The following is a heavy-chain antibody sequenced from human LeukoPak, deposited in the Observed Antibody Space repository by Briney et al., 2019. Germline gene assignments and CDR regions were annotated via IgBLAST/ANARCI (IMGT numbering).Heavy chain of an antibody. V-gene: IGHV3-64D*06. CDR3: VKKAVGGAKGWFDP. CDR1: GFTFSSYA. J-gene: IGHJ5*02. Sequence: GGSLRLSCSASGFTFSSYAMYWVRQAPGKGLEYVSAICSNVVSTYYADSVKGRFTISRDNSKNTLYLQMTSLRDEDTAVYYCVKKAVGGAKGWFDPWGQGTLVTVSS. CDR2: ICSNVVST. D-gene: IGHD1-26*01.